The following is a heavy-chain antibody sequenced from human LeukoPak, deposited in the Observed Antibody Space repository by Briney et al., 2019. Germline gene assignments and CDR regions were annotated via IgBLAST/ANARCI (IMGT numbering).Heavy chain of an antibody. CDR1: GGSISNYY. V-gene: IGHV4-4*07. D-gene: IGHD5-12*01. J-gene: IGHJ5*02. Sequence: SETLSLTCTVSGGSISNYYWSWIRQPAGKGLEWIGRIYTSGSTNNNPSLKSRVTMSVDMPMNQFSLKLSSVTAADTAMYYCARDQAEGGGYWFDPWGQGTLVTVSS. CDR3: ARDQAEGGGYWFDP. CDR2: IYTSGST.